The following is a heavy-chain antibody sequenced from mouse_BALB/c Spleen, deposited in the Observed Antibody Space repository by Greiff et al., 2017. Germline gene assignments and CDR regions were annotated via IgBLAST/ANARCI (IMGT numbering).Heavy chain of an antibody. Sequence: EVMLVESGPSLVKPSQTLSLTCSVTGDSITSGYWNWIRKFPGNKLEYMGYISYSGSTYYNPSLKSRISITRDTSKNQYYLQLNSVTTEDTTTYFSARAPYYRYNGPSIGYWGQGTSVTVSS. D-gene: IGHD2-14*01. CDR2: ISYSGST. CDR1: GDSITSGY. V-gene: IGHV3-8*02. J-gene: IGHJ4*01. CDR3: ARAPYYRYNGPSIGY.